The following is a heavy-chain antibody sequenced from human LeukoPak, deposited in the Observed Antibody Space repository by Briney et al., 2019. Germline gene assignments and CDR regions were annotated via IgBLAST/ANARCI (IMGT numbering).Heavy chain of an antibody. CDR3: ARGWNYGDY. J-gene: IGHJ4*02. D-gene: IGHD3-3*01. V-gene: IGHV4-59*01. Sequence: PSETLSLTCTVSGGAISSYYWSWLRQPPGKGLEWIGYVSYTGDASQNPSLRGRVTMSVDTSNNQVSLELGSVTAADTAVYYCARGWNYGDYWGQGTLVTVSS. CDR2: VSYTGDA. CDR1: GGAISSYY.